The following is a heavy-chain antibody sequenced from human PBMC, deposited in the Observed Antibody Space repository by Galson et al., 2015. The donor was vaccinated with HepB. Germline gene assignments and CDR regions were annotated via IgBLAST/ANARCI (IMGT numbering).Heavy chain of an antibody. CDR1: GFIFSHSG. CDR3: AKDPYLYSALAGTMAGFDY. Sequence: SLRLSCAASGFIFSHSGMHWVRQGPGKGLEWVAVISYDGSNKYYADSVKGRFTISRDNSKNTLYLQMNSLRAEDTALYYCAKDPYLYSALAGTMAGFDYWGQGTLVTVSS. CDR2: ISYDGSNK. V-gene: IGHV3-30*18. J-gene: IGHJ4*02. D-gene: IGHD6-19*01.